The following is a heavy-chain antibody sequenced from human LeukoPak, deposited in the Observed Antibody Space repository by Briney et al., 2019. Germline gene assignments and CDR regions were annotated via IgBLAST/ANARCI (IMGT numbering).Heavy chain of an antibody. J-gene: IGHJ4*02. D-gene: IGHD2-15*01. Sequence: ASVKVSCKASGYTFTGYYMHWVRQAPGQGLEWMGWINPKSDATNYAQTFQGRVTMTRDTSISTAYMELSSLRSDDTAVYYCAIATTPADFEYWGQGTLVTVSS. V-gene: IGHV1-2*02. CDR2: INPKSDAT. CDR3: AIATTPADFEY. CDR1: GYTFTGYY.